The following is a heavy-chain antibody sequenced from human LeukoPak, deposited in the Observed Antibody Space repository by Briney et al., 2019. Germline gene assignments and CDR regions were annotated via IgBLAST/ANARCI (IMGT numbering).Heavy chain of an antibody. CDR2: IRYDGSNK. J-gene: IGHJ3*02. D-gene: IGHD3-10*01. V-gene: IGHV3-30*02. CDR3: AKGLLWFGELDLDAFDI. CDR1: GFTFSSYG. Sequence: GGSLRLSCAASGFTFSSYGMHWVRQAPGKGLEWVAFIRYDGSNKYYADSVKGRFTISRDNSKNTLYLQMNSLRAEDTAVYYCAKGLLWFGELDLDAFDIWGQGTMVTVSS.